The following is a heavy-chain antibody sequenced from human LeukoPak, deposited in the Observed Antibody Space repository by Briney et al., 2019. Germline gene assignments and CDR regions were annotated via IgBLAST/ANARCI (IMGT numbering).Heavy chain of an antibody. D-gene: IGHD3-3*01. CDR2: INAGNGNT. CDR3: ARDYYYDFWSGLYDY. Sequence: ASAKVSCKASGYTFTSYAMHWVRQAPGQRLEWMGWINAGNGNTKYSQKFQGRVTITRDTSASTAYMELSSLRSEDTAVYYCARDYYYDFWSGLYDYWGQGTLVTVSS. J-gene: IGHJ4*02. V-gene: IGHV1-3*01. CDR1: GYTFTSYA.